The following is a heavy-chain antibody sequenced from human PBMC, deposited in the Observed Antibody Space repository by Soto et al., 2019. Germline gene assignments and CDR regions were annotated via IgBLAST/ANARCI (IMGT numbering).Heavy chain of an antibody. V-gene: IGHV4-59*08. CDR2: IYYSGST. Sequence: PSQTLSLTCTVSGGSISSYYWSWIRQPPGKGLEWIGYIYYSGSTNYNPSLKSRVTISVDTSKNQFSLKLSSVTAADTAVYYCARQLYSSSWSPFDYWGQGTLVTVSS. D-gene: IGHD6-13*01. J-gene: IGHJ4*02. CDR1: GGSISSYY. CDR3: ARQLYSSSWSPFDY.